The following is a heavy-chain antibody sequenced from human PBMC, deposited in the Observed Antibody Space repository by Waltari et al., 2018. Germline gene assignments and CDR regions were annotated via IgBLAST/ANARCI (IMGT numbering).Heavy chain of an antibody. J-gene: IGHJ3*02. CDR2: IYYSGST. D-gene: IGHD6-19*01. V-gene: IGHV4-59*01. CDR3: ARDRGYSSGWSDLTPDAFDI. Sequence: QVQLQESGPGLVKPSETLSLTCTVSGGSISSYYWSWIRQPPGKGLEWIGYIYYSGSTNYNPSLKSRVTISVDTSKNQFSLKLSSVTAADTAVYYCARDRGYSSGWSDLTPDAFDIWGQGTMVTVSS. CDR1: GGSISSYY.